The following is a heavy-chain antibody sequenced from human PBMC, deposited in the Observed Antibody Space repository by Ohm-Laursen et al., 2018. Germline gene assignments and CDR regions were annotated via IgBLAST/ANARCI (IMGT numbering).Heavy chain of an antibody. CDR3: ARALGGYPISYYYGMDV. J-gene: IGHJ6*02. Sequence: SETRSLTCTVSGGSISSYYWSWIRQPPGKGLEWIGYIYYSGSTNYNPSLKSRVTISVDTSKNQFSLKLSSVTAADTAVYYCARALGGYPISYYYGMDVWGQGTTVTVS. V-gene: IGHV4-59*01. CDR1: GGSISSYY. CDR2: IYYSGST. D-gene: IGHD7-27*01.